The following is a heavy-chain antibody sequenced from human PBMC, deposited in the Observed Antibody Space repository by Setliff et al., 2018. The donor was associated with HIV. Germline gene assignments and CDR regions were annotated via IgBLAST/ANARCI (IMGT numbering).Heavy chain of an antibody. Sequence: SETLSLTCAVSGDSISSGYYWGWIRQPPGKGLEWIGIVYHRGTTYYGPSLRGRVTMSVYTSQNQFSLKLSSVTAADTALYYCARGRPDDSVGFGYWGQGTLVTVSS. J-gene: IGHJ4*02. CDR3: ARGRPDDSVGFGY. D-gene: IGHD3-22*01. CDR1: GDSISSGYY. CDR2: VYHRGTT. V-gene: IGHV4-38-2*01.